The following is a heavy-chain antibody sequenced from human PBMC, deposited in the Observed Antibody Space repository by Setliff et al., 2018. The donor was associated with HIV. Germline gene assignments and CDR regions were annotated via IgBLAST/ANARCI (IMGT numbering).Heavy chain of an antibody. Sequence: GESLKISCKGSGYSFTTYWIGWVRQMPGKGLEWMGMIYPGDSDTRYSPSFQGQVTISADKSISTAYLQWSSLKASDTAMYYCARLLMPRGFSYGSYYYYGMDVWGQGTAGTVSS. CDR1: GYSFTTYW. CDR2: IYPGDSDT. CDR3: ARLLMPRGFSYGSYYYYGMDV. J-gene: IGHJ6*02. D-gene: IGHD5-18*01. V-gene: IGHV5-51*01.